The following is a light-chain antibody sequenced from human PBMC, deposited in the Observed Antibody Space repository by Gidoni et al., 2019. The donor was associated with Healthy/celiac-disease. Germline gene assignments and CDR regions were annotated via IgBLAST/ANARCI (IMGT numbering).Light chain of an antibody. CDR2: DSS. J-gene: IGKJ4*01. Sequence: DIQMTKSPSSLSASVGDRVTITCQASQDISNYLNWYQQKPGTAPKLLIYDSSNLETGVPSRFSGSGSGTDFTFTIISLQPEDIATYYCQQYDNLPPFTFGGGTKVEIK. CDR1: QDISNY. CDR3: QQYDNLPPFT. V-gene: IGKV1-33*01.